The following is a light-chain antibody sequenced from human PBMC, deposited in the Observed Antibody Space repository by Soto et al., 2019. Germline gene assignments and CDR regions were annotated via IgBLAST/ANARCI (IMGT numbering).Light chain of an antibody. J-gene: IGKJ5*01. CDR1: HSVTTH. V-gene: IGKV3-11*01. Sequence: EIVLPQSPDTLSLSPGEIATLSCWASHSVTTHLAWFQQRPGQTPRLLIYDASTRAPGIPARFSGRGSGADFTLTISSLEPEDFAVDYCQQRSDSITFGQGTRLEIK. CDR3: QQRSDSIT. CDR2: DAS.